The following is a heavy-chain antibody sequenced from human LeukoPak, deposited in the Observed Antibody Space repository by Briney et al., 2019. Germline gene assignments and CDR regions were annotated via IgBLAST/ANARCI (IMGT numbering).Heavy chain of an antibody. CDR2: ISSSGDMI. CDR1: GFTFSSYV. J-gene: IGHJ4*02. Sequence: PGRSLRLSCAASGFTFSSYVMNWVRQAPGKGLEWISYISSSGDMIYYADSVKGRFTISRDNAKNSLYLQMNSLTAEDTAVYYCARDRSGKLNWGQGTLVTVSS. CDR3: ARDRSGKLN. D-gene: IGHD1-1*01. V-gene: IGHV3-48*03.